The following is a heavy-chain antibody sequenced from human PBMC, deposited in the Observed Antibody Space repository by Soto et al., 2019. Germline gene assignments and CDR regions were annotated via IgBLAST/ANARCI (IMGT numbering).Heavy chain of an antibody. Sequence: SGPTLVNPTHTLTLTCTFSGFSLSTGGMRVSWIRQPPGKALEWLARIDWDDDKWYSASLRTRLTVSKETSKNQVVLTMSNMDPVDTATYLCAQTREYHLLQDFWGQGAMVTVYS. J-gene: IGHJ4*02. CDR2: IDWDDDK. D-gene: IGHD2-2*01. CDR1: GFSLSTGGMR. CDR3: AQTREYHLLQDF. V-gene: IGHV2-70*04.